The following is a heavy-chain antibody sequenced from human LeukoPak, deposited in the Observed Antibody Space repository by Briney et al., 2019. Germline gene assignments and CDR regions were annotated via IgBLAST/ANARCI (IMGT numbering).Heavy chain of an antibody. Sequence: GGSLRLSCITSGFTFSNYGFHWVRQAPGKGLEWTAAIWYDGSNQYYPDSVKGRFTISRDNSKNAIYLQMNSLRIEDTAMYYCARDLSSSWSPGVWGQGTMVSVSS. CDR2: IWYDGSNQ. CDR3: ARDLSSSWSPGV. D-gene: IGHD6-13*01. CDR1: GFTFSNYG. J-gene: IGHJ3*01. V-gene: IGHV3-33*01.